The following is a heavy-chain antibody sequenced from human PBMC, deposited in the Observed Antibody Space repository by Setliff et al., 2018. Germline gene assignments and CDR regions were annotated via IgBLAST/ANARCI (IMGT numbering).Heavy chain of an antibody. Sequence: PGGSLRLSCEGSGFIFTKYFMSWFRQAPGKGLEWVSYVASTGSFTKEADSVRGRFSVSRDNSKKSVVLQMNDLRVEDTAVYFCAKGGDWDDEHYAFDIWGQGTMVTVSS. CDR3: AKGGDWDDEHYAFDI. V-gene: IGHV3-11*03. CDR1: GFIFTKYF. J-gene: IGHJ3*02. D-gene: IGHD1-1*01. CDR2: VASTGSFT.